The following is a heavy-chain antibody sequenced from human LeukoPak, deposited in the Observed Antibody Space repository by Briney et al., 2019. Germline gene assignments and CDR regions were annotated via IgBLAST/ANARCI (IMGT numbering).Heavy chain of an antibody. Sequence: GGSLRLSCAASGFTFSSYSMNWVRQAPGKGLEWVSSISSSSSYIYYADSVKGRFTISRDHAKNSLYLQMNNLRAKDTAVSSCARIWFGELRVGMDVWGKGTTVTVSS. V-gene: IGHV3-21*01. J-gene: IGHJ6*04. D-gene: IGHD3-10*01. CDR3: ARIWFGELRVGMDV. CDR2: ISSSSSYI. CDR1: GFTFSSYS.